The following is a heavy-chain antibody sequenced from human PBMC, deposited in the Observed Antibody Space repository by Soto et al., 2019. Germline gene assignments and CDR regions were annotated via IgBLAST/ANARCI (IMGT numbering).Heavy chain of an antibody. CDR1: GFTFTSSA. Sequence: RASVKVSCKASGFTFTSSAVQWVRQARGQRLEWIGWIVVGSGNTNYAQKFQERVTITRDMSTSTAYMELSSLRSEDTAVYYCAAVSGYSGYDYLDYWGQGTLVTVSS. V-gene: IGHV1-58*01. J-gene: IGHJ4*02. CDR2: IVVGSGNT. CDR3: AAVSGYSGYDYLDY. D-gene: IGHD5-12*01.